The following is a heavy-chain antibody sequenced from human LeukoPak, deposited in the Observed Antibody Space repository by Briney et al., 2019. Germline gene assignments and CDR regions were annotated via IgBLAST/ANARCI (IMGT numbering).Heavy chain of an antibody. Sequence: SETLSLTCTVSGGSISSSSYYWGWIRQPPGKGLEWIGSIYYSGSTNYNPSLKSRVTISVDTSKNQFSLKLSSVTAADTAVYYCARRKAPAAFNAFDIWGQGTMVTVSS. J-gene: IGHJ3*02. CDR1: GGSISSSSYY. CDR3: ARRKAPAAFNAFDI. D-gene: IGHD6-13*01. CDR2: IYYSGST. V-gene: IGHV4-39*07.